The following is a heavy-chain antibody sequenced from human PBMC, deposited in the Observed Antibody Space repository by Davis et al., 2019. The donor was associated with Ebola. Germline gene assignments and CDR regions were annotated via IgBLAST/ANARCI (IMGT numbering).Heavy chain of an antibody. Sequence: GESLKISCAASGFTFSSYAMSWVRQAPGKGLEWVSAISGSGGSTYYADSVKGRFTISRENSKNTLYLQMNSLRAEDTAVYYCAAHSSGYLGYFDYWGQGTLVTVSS. CDR3: AAHSSGYLGYFDY. J-gene: IGHJ4*02. CDR2: ISGSGGST. V-gene: IGHV3-23*01. D-gene: IGHD3-22*01. CDR1: GFTFSSYA.